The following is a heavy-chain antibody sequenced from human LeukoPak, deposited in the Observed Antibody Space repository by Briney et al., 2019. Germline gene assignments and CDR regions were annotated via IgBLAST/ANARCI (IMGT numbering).Heavy chain of an antibody. CDR2: ISYDGSNK. CDR3: AKGSRKGGIAVAGTWDYFDY. CDR1: GFTFSSYG. J-gene: IGHJ4*02. Sequence: PGRSLTLSCAASGFTFSSYGMHWVRQAPGKGREGGAVISYDGSNKYYADSVKGRFTISRDNSKNTLYLQMNSLRAEDTAVYYCAKGSRKGGIAVAGTWDYFDYWGQGTLVTVSS. V-gene: IGHV3-30*18. D-gene: IGHD6-19*01.